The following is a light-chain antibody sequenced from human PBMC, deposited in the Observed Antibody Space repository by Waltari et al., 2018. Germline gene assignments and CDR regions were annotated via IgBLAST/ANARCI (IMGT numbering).Light chain of an antibody. CDR3: QQTYSLPGT. CDR1: QNIGNY. CDR2: TAS. J-gene: IGKJ4*01. V-gene: IGKV1-39*01. Sequence: DIQLTQSPSSLSASLGDSVTITCRASQNIGNYLNWYQQRPGEAPNLLIYTASNLHPGVPSRFSGSFSGTDFTLTVSSLQPEDFATFYCQQTYSLPGTFGGGTRVELK.